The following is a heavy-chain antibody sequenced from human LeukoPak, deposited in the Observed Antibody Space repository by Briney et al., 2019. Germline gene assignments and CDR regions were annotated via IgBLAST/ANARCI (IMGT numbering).Heavy chain of an antibody. CDR1: GYTFTSYG. CDR3: ARDERGIAAAASYYFDY. Sequence: GASVKVSCKASGYTFTSYGISWVRQAPGQGLEWMGWISAYNGNTNYAQKLQGRVTMTTDTSTSTAYMELRSLRSDDTAVYYCARDERGIAAAASYYFDYWGQGTLVTVSS. D-gene: IGHD6-13*01. J-gene: IGHJ4*02. CDR2: ISAYNGNT. V-gene: IGHV1-18*01.